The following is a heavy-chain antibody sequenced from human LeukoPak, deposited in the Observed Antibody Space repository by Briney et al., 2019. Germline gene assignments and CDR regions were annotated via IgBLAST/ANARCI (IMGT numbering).Heavy chain of an antibody. V-gene: IGHV4-34*01. D-gene: IGHD3-10*01. Sequence: SETLSLTCAVYGGSFSGYYWSWIRQPPGKGLEWIGEINHSGSTNYNPSLKSRVTVSVDTSNNQFSLKLSSVTAADTAVYYCARENTMVRGAFDAFDIWGQGTMVTDSS. CDR1: GGSFSGYY. CDR3: ARENTMVRGAFDAFDI. CDR2: INHSGST. J-gene: IGHJ3*02.